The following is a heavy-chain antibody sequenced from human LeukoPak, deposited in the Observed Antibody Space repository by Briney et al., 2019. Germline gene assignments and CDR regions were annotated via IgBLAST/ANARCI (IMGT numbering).Heavy chain of an antibody. CDR1: GYTFTSYY. Sequence: GASVKVSCKASGYTFTSYYMHWVRQAPGQGLEWMGWINPNSGGTNYAQKFQGRVTMTRDTSISTAYMELSRLRSDDTAVYYCARARIVVVPAASLGFWGQGTLVTVSS. CDR3: ARARIVVVPAASLGF. V-gene: IGHV1-2*02. CDR2: INPNSGGT. J-gene: IGHJ4*02. D-gene: IGHD2-2*01.